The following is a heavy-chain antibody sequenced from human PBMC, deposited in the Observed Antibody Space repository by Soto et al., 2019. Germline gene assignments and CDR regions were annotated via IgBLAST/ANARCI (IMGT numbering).Heavy chain of an antibody. CDR3: ARGRGNGLPGAFDV. Sequence: QVQLQESGPGLVKPSETLSLTCTVSGVSISGYYWSWIRQSPGRGLEWIGYISFSGSTNYNPSLKGRVTISLDTSKNQFPLKLSSVTAADTAMYYCARGRGNGLPGAFDVWCPGATVTVSS. D-gene: IGHD2-15*01. CDR2: ISFSGST. CDR1: GVSISGYY. J-gene: IGHJ3*01. V-gene: IGHV4-59*01.